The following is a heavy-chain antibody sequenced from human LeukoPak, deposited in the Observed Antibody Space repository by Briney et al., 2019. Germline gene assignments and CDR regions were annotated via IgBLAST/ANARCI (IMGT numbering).Heavy chain of an antibody. D-gene: IGHD4-11*01. CDR2: ISSSSSYI. CDR3: ARDKWLTTTHYFDY. CDR1: GFTFSSYS. V-gene: IGHV3-21*01. J-gene: IGHJ4*02. Sequence: PGGSLRLSCAASGFTFSSYSMNWVRQAPGKGLEGVSSISSSSSYIYYADSVKGRFTISRDNAKNSVYLQMNSLRAEDTAVYYCARDKWLTTTHYFDYWGQGTLVTVSS.